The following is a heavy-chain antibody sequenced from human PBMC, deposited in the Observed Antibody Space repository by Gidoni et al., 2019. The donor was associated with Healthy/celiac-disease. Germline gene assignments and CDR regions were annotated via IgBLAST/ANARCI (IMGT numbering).Heavy chain of an antibody. CDR1: GFTFSSYA. J-gene: IGHJ5*02. D-gene: IGHD6-13*01. Sequence: EVQLLESGGGLVQPGGSLRLYCAASGFTFSSYAMSWVRQAPGKGLEWVSAISGSGGSTYYADSVKGRFTISRDNSKNTLYLQMNSLRAEDTAVYYCAKDEESSEQQLSWGQGTLVTVSS. V-gene: IGHV3-23*01. CDR3: AKDEESSEQQLS. CDR2: ISGSGGST.